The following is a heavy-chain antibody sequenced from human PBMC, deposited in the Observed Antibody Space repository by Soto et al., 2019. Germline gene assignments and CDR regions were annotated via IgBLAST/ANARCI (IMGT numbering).Heavy chain of an antibody. Sequence: PSQTLSLTCAISGDSVSSNSAAWNWIRQSPSRGLEWLGRTYYRSKWYNDYAVSVKSRITINPDTSKNQFSLQLNSVTPEDTAVYYCARDLVGPTIAAAGRYYYYYYMDVWGKGTTVTVSS. CDR1: GDSVSSNSAA. V-gene: IGHV6-1*01. CDR3: ARDLVGPTIAAAGRYYYYYYMDV. CDR2: TYYRSKWYN. D-gene: IGHD6-13*01. J-gene: IGHJ6*03.